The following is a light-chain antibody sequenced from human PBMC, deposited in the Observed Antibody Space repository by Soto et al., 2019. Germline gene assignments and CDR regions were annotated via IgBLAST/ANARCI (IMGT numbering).Light chain of an antibody. CDR3: SSYTSSSTLYV. V-gene: IGLV2-14*01. CDR1: SSDVGGYNY. J-gene: IGLJ1*01. Sequence: QSVLTQPASVSGSPGQSITISCTGTSSDVGGYNYVSWYQQHPGKAPRLMIYDVSTRPSGVSNRFSGSKSGNTASLTISGLQAEDEADYYCSSYTSSSTLYVFGTGTKGTVL. CDR2: DVS.